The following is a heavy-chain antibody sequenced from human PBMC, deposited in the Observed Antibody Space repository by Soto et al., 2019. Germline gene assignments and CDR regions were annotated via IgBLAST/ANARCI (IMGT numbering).Heavy chain of an antibody. D-gene: IGHD2-2*01. CDR2: IGTAGDT. J-gene: IGHJ6*03. Sequence: PGGSLRLSCAASGFTFSSYDMHWVRQATGKGLEWVSAIGTAGDTYYPGSVKGRFTISRENAKNSLYLQMNSLRAGDTAVYYCARVRSVCSSTSCYHYYYYYMDVWGRGTTVTVSS. V-gene: IGHV3-13*01. CDR3: ARVRSVCSSTSCYHYYYYYMDV. CDR1: GFTFSSYD.